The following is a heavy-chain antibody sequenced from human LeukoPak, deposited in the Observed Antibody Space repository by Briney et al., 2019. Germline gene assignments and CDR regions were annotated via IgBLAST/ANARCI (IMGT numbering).Heavy chain of an antibody. D-gene: IGHD2-2*01. CDR3: AREDIVVVPAAKLRYNWFDP. Sequence: ASVKVSCKASGYTFTSYGISWVRQAPGQVLEWMGWISAYNGNTNYAQKLQGRVTMTTDTSTSTAYMELRSLRSDDAAVYYCAREDIVVVPAAKLRYNWFDPWGQGTLVTVSS. CDR2: ISAYNGNT. J-gene: IGHJ5*02. CDR1: GYTFTSYG. V-gene: IGHV1-18*01.